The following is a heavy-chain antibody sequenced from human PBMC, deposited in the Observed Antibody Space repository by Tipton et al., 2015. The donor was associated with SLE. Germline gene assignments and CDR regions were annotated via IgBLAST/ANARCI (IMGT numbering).Heavy chain of an antibody. Sequence: QSGPEVKKPGSSVKVSCKASGGTFSSYAISWVRQAPGQGLEWMGGIIPIFGTANYAQKFQGRVTITTDESTSTAYMELSSLRSEDTAVYYCARVTTILGALPTGFDPWGQGTLVTVSS. CDR3: ARVTTILGALPTGFDP. D-gene: IGHD1-26*01. CDR1: GGTFSSYA. J-gene: IGHJ5*02. V-gene: IGHV1-69*05. CDR2: IIPIFGTA.